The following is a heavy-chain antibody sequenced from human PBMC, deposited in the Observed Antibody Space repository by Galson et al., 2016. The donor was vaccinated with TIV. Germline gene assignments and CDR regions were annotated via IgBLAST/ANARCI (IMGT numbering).Heavy chain of an antibody. D-gene: IGHD5-12*01. CDR2: INSDGSTI. CDR1: GFNFNNYW. Sequence: SLRLSCAASGFNFNNYWMHWVRQAPGMGLVWVSRINSDGSTISYVDSVMGRFTISRDDAKNTLFLQMNSLRAEDTAVYYCARTHDIALTPFDIWGKGTMVSVSS. V-gene: IGHV3-74*01. J-gene: IGHJ3*02. CDR3: ARTHDIALTPFDI.